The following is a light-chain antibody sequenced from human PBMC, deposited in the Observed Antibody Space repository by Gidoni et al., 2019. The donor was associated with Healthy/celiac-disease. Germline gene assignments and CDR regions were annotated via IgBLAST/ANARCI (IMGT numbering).Light chain of an antibody. J-gene: IGLJ1*01. CDR1: SSNIGAGYD. V-gene: IGLV1-40*01. Sequence: QSVLTPPPSVSGAPGQRVTISCTGSSSNIGAGYDVHWYQQLPGTAPNLLIYGNSNRPSGVPDRFSGAKSGTSASLAITGLQAEDEADYYCQSYDSSLSGSRIFGTGTKVTVL. CDR3: QSYDSSLSGSRI. CDR2: GNS.